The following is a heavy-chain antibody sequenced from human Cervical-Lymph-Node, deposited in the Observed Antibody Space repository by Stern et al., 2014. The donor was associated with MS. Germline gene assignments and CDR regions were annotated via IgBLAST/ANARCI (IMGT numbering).Heavy chain of an antibody. J-gene: IGHJ4*02. V-gene: IGHV3-7*01. CDR2: IRQDGYDK. Sequence: QLVQSGGGLVQPGGSLRLSCVASGISFGTSWMSWVRQPPGRGLEWVANIRQDGYDKFYVDSVKGRFTISRDNARNSLYLQMNSLTVADTAVYYCARDRRAFLDYWGQGTHVAVSS. CDR3: ARDRRAFLDY. D-gene: IGHD2/OR15-2a*01. CDR1: GISFGTSW.